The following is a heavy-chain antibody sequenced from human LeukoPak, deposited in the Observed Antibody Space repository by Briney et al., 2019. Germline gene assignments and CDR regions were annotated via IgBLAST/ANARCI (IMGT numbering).Heavy chain of an antibody. CDR2: INHSGST. V-gene: IGHV4-34*01. Sequence: PSETLSLTCAFYGGSLSGYYWSWIRQPPGKGLDWIGEINHSGSTNYNPSLKSRVTIPVDTSKNQFSLKLSSVTAADTAVYYCSRQTTPYDILTGYTRVGAFDIWGQGTMVTVSS. CDR3: SRQTTPYDILTGYTRVGAFDI. CDR1: GGSLSGYY. J-gene: IGHJ3*02. D-gene: IGHD3-9*01.